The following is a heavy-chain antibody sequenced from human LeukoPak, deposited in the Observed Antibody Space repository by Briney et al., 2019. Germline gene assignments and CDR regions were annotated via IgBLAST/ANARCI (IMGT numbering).Heavy chain of an antibody. V-gene: IGHV3-23*01. CDR1: GFTFSSYA. CDR2: ICGSTRST. CDR3: AKAPPPYCSGGSCFDAFDI. Sequence: GGSLRLSCAASGFTFSSYAMTWVRQAPGKGLQWVSAICGSTRSTYYADSLKGRFIISRDHSKNTLYLQMHSLRAEDTPVYYCAKAPPPYCSGGSCFDAFDIWGQGTLVTVSS. J-gene: IGHJ3*02. D-gene: IGHD2-15*01.